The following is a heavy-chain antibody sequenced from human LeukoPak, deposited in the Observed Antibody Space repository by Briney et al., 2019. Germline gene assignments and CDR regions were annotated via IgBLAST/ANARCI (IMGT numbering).Heavy chain of an antibody. Sequence: SETLSLACTVSGGSISSGGYYWSWIRQHPGKGLEWIGYIYYSGSTYYNPSLKSRVTISVDTSKNQFSLKLSSVTAADTAVYYCARGSMVRGAKSPEYYYYGMDAWGQGTTVTVSS. D-gene: IGHD3-10*01. CDR1: GGSISSGGYY. CDR3: ARGSMVRGAKSPEYYYYGMDA. CDR2: IYYSGST. V-gene: IGHV4-31*03. J-gene: IGHJ6*02.